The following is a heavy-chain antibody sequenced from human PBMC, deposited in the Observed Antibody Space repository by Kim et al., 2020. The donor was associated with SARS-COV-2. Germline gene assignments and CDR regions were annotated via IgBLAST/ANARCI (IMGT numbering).Heavy chain of an antibody. CDR2: ISWNSGKI. CDR1: GFIFDDYA. V-gene: IGHV3-9*01. J-gene: IGHJ4*02. D-gene: IGHD6-19*01. Sequence: LRLSCAASGFIFDDYAMHWVRQAPGKGLEWVSGISWNSGKIAYADSVKGRFSISRDNAKNSLYLQMNSLRADDTAVYYCVKDIAVADFYYFDYWGQG. CDR3: VKDIAVADFYYFDY.